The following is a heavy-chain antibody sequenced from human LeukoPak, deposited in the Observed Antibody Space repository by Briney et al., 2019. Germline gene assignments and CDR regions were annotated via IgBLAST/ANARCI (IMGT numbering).Heavy chain of an antibody. D-gene: IGHD3-16*01. J-gene: IGHJ6*03. CDR2: IFHSGST. Sequence: PSETLSLTCAVSGGSISSGTYSWNWIRQPPGKGLEWVGYIFHSGSTYYSPSLKSRVTISVDTSKNQFSLKLSSVTAADTAVYYCARHVRGGGDMDVWGKGTTVTVSS. CDR3: ARHVRGGGDMDV. V-gene: IGHV4-30-2*01. CDR1: GGSISSGTYS.